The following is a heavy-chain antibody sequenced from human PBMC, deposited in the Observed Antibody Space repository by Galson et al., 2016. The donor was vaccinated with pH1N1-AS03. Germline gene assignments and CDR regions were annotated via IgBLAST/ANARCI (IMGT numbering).Heavy chain of an antibody. D-gene: IGHD2-15*01. CDR3: ARDRGFRPDTFDI. CDR1: GYTFSTYG. J-gene: IGHJ3*02. V-gene: IGHV1-18*04. CDR2: ISGYDDDT. Sequence: SVKVSCKASGYTFSTYGVSWVRQAPRQGLEWMGWISGYDDDTNYARNVAGRVTMTTDKSTSTVYMELRSLRSDDTAVYYCARDRGFRPDTFDIWGQGTWVTVSS.